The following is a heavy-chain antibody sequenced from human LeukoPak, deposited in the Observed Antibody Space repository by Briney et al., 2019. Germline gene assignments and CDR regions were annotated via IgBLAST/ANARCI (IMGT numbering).Heavy chain of an antibody. CDR3: ATIVGATTYGLGAFDI. CDR2: IIPILGIA. V-gene: IGHV1-69*04. Sequence: SVKVSCKASGGTFSSYAISWVRQAPGQGLEWMGRIIPILGIANYAQKFQGRVTITADKSTSTAYMELSSLRSEDTAVYYCATIVGATTYGLGAFDIWGQGTMVTVSS. CDR1: GGTFSSYA. J-gene: IGHJ3*02. D-gene: IGHD1-26*01.